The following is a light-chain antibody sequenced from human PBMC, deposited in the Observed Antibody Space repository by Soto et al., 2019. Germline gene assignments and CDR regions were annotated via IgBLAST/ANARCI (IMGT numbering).Light chain of an antibody. Sequence: EIVLTQSPATLSLSPGERATLSCRASQSVSSYLAWYQQKPGQAPRLLIYHASNRATGIPARFSGSGSGTDFTLTISSLEPEDFAVYYCQQRSNWPPTWTFSQGTKVEIK. CDR2: HAS. V-gene: IGKV3-11*01. CDR3: QQRSNWPPTWT. CDR1: QSVSSY. J-gene: IGKJ1*01.